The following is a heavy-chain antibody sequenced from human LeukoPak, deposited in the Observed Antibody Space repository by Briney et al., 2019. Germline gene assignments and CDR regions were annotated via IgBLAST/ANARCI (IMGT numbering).Heavy chain of an antibody. D-gene: IGHD5-18*01. CDR1: GFTFSSYA. Sequence: GGSLRLSCAASGFTFSSYAMHWVRQAPGKGLEYVSAISSNGGSTYYANSVKGRFTISRDNSKNTLYLQMGSLRAEDTAVYYCAADELYSYGSDYWGQGTLVTVSS. V-gene: IGHV3-64*01. J-gene: IGHJ4*02. CDR2: ISSNGGST. CDR3: AADELYSYGSDY.